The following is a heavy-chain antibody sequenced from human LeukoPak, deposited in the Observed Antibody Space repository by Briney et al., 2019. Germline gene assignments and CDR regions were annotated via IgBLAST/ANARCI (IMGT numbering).Heavy chain of an antibody. J-gene: IGHJ4*02. D-gene: IGHD2-2*02. Sequence: GGSLRLSCAASGFTFSSYWMSWVRQAPGKGLEWVAVISYDGSNKYYADSVKGRFTISRDNSKNTLYLQMNSLRAEDTAVYYCASSAKVVPAAILNWGQGTLVTVSS. CDR3: ASSAKVVPAAILN. CDR1: GFTFSSYW. V-gene: IGHV3-30*03. CDR2: ISYDGSNK.